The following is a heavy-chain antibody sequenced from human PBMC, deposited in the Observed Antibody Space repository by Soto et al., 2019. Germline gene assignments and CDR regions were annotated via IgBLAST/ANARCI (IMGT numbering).Heavy chain of an antibody. V-gene: IGHV1-18*01. D-gene: IGHD3-16*01. CDR3: ARDFTGWPPDGVDS. CDR2: ISAYNGNT. J-gene: IGHJ4*02. Sequence: QVHLVQSGAEVKMPGASVKVSCKASGFTFTSYAFTWVRQAPGQGLEWMGWISAYNGNTNYARNFLGRVTRTTDSSPRTVYMELGSLTSDDTAVYFCARDFTGWPPDGVDSWGQGTLVSVSA. CDR1: GFTFTSYA.